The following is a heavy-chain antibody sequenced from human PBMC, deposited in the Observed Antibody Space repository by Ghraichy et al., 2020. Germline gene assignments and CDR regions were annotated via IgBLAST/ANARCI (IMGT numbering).Heavy chain of an antibody. CDR3: ARDPLHEYGAGSYYPD. V-gene: IGHV3-7*01. CDR2: INQDESDK. CDR1: GFTFSRHC. D-gene: IGHD3-10*01. J-gene: IGHJ4*02. Sequence: GGSLRLSCAASGFTFSRHCMSWVRQAPGKGLEWVANINQDESDKFYVDSVKGRFTISRDNAKSSVYLQINNLRAEDTAVYYCARDPLHEYGAGSYYPDWGQGTLVTVSS.